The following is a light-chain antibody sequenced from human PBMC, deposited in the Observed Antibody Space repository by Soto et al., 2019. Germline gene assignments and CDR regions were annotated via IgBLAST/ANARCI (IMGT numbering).Light chain of an antibody. J-gene: IGKJ4*01. CDR1: QSFRSSY. Sequence: EIVLTQSPGTLSLSPGERATLSCRASQSFRSSYLAWYQQKAGQATRLLIYGASSRATAIPDRFSGSGSGTYSTLTISRLEPEDFVVYYWQRYGSSPLTFGGGTKVEIK. CDR3: QRYGSSPLT. V-gene: IGKV3-20*01. CDR2: GAS.